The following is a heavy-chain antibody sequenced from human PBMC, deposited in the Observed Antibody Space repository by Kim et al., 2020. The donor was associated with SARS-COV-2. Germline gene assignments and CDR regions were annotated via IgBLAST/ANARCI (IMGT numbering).Heavy chain of an antibody. CDR1: GFTLSTYD. V-gene: IGHV3-30*18. Sequence: GGSLRLSCAASGFTLSTYDMHWVRQAPGKGLEWVSIISYDAGAAFYADSVKGRFAISRDNSKNTVFLQMNSLRGEDTAVYYCAKVIAAGQHHFDYWGPGTLVIVSS. CDR3: AKVIAAGQHHFDY. CDR2: ISYDAGAA. J-gene: IGHJ4*02. D-gene: IGHD6-25*01.